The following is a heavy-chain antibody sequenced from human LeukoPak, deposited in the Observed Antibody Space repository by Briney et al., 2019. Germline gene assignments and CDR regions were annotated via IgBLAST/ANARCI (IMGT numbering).Heavy chain of an antibody. CDR2: ICYDGNNK. D-gene: IGHD2-8*01. Sequence: GGSLRLSCATSGFTFSTFAMHWVRQAPARGLAWVAVICYDGNNKYYADSVKGRCTLSRDNSKNTLYLQMDSLRAEDTAIYYCARGGYCSDGSCLNWFDPWGQGTLVTVSS. V-gene: IGHV3-33*01. CDR1: GFTFSTFA. J-gene: IGHJ5*02. CDR3: ARGGYCSDGSCLNWFDP.